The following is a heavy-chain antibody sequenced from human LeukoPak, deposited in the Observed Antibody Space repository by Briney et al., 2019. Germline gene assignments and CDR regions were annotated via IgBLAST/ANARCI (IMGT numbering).Heavy chain of an antibody. CDR3: ARRAGAYSHPYDY. CDR2: IYSDNT. Sequence: PGGSLRLSCEASGFTFGTFWMSWVRQAPGKGLEWVSFIYSDNTHYSDSVKGRFTISRDNSKNTLYLQMNSLRAEDTAVYYCARRAGAYSHPYDYWGQGTLVTVSS. J-gene: IGHJ4*02. CDR1: GFTFGTFW. D-gene: IGHD4/OR15-4a*01. V-gene: IGHV3-53*01.